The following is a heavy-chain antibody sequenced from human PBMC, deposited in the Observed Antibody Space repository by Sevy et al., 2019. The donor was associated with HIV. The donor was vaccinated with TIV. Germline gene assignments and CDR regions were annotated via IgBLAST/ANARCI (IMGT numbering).Heavy chain of an antibody. CDR1: GYTFSDYY. D-gene: IGHD3-3*01. J-gene: IGHJ6*02. CDR2: INPNRGGT. V-gene: IGHV1-2*07. CDR3: ARGMSAYLLANGMDV. Sequence: ASVKVSCKAYGYTFSDYYMHRVRQAPGQGLEWMGWINPNRGGTNYAHKFQGRVTMTRDTSISTAYMELSSLRSDDTAIYYCARGMSAYLLANGMDVWGQGTTVTVSS.